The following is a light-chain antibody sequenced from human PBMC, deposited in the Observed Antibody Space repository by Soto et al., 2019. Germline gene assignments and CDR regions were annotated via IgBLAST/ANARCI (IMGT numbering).Light chain of an antibody. V-gene: IGKV3-15*01. J-gene: IGKJ3*01. CDR2: GAS. Sequence: ERVMTQSPATLSVSPGERATLSCRASQSVGSNLAWYQQKPGQAPRLLIFGASSRATGVPARFSGSGSGTEFTLTINSLQSEDFAVYYCQHYNNWPFTFGPGTKVDI. CDR1: QSVGSN. CDR3: QHYNNWPFT.